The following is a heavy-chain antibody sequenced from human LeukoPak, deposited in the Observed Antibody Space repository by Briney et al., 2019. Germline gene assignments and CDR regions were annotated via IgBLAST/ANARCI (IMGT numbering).Heavy chain of an antibody. CDR2: ISSSSSYI. Sequence: GGSLRLSCAASGFTFSSYSMNWVRQAPGKGLEWVSSISSSSSYIYYADSVKGRFTISRDNAKNSLYLQMNSLRAEDTAVYYCARDSSGRGVNTIYYYYGMDVWGQGTTVTVSS. CDR3: ARDSSGRGVNTIYYYYGMDV. V-gene: IGHV3-21*01. J-gene: IGHJ6*02. D-gene: IGHD3-10*01. CDR1: GFTFSSYS.